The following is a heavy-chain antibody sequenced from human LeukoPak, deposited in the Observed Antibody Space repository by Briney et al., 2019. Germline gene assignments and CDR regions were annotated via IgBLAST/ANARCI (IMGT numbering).Heavy chain of an antibody. D-gene: IGHD1-26*01. CDR1: GFTFSSYA. J-gene: IGHJ4*02. Sequence: GGSLRLSCAASGFTFSSYAMSWVRQAPGMGLEWVSAIIGSGSATDYADSVKGRFTIFRDNSKYTLYLQMNSLRAEDTAVYFCAKRFGESYGHFDYWGQGTLVTVSS. V-gene: IGHV3-23*01. CDR3: AKRFGESYGHFDY. CDR2: IIGSGSAT.